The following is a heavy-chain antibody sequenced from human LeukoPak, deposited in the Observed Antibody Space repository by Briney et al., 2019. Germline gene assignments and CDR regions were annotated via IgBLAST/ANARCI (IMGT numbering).Heavy chain of an antibody. V-gene: IGHV4-61*01. CDR2: IYYSGST. Sequence: SQTLSLTCTVSGGSISSGSYYWSWIRQPPGKGLEWIGYIYYSGSTNYNPSLKSRVTISVDTSKNQFSLKLSSVTAADTAVYYCARDKTDYYDSSGYYYGSSQVYFDYWGQGTLVTVSS. CDR1: GGSISSGSYY. D-gene: IGHD3-22*01. CDR3: ARDKTDYYDSSGYYYGSSQVYFDY. J-gene: IGHJ4*02.